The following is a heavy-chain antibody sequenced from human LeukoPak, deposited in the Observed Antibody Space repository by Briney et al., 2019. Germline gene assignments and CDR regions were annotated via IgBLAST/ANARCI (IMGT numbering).Heavy chain of an antibody. Sequence: PGGSLRLSCAAPGFTFSSYWMNWARQAPGKGLEWVASINHNGNVSYYVDSVKGRFTISRDNAKNSLYLQMSNLRAEDTAVYFCARGGGLDVWGEGATVTVSS. CDR2: INHNGNVS. D-gene: IGHD3-16*01. CDR3: ARGGGLDV. V-gene: IGHV3-7*03. CDR1: GFTFSSYW. J-gene: IGHJ6*04.